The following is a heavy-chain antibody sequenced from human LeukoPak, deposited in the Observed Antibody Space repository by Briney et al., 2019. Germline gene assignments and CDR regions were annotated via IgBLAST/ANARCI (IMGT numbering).Heavy chain of an antibody. V-gene: IGHV1-69*04. D-gene: IGHD3-3*01. CDR1: GGTFSSYA. CDR2: IIPILGIA. J-gene: IGHJ5*02. Sequence: GASVKVSCKASGGTFSSYAISWVRQAPGQGLEWMGRIIPILGIANYAQKFQGRVTITADKSTSTAYMELSSLRSEDTAVYYCATEYYDFWSGYHNWFDPWGQGTLVTVSS. CDR3: ATEYYDFWSGYHNWFDP.